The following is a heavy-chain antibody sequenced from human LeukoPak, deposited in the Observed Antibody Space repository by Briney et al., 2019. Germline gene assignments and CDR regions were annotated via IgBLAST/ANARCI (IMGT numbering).Heavy chain of an antibody. J-gene: IGHJ4*02. Sequence: TGGSLRLSCAASGFTVSSSYMSWVRQAPGKGLEWVSIISSAGTTYYADSVKGRFTISRDNSKNTLYLQMNSLRAEDTAVYYCARVNYDILTGYYSEFDYWGQGTLVTVSS. V-gene: IGHV3-66*01. D-gene: IGHD3-9*01. CDR3: ARVNYDILTGYYSEFDY. CDR2: ISSAGTT. CDR1: GFTVSSSY.